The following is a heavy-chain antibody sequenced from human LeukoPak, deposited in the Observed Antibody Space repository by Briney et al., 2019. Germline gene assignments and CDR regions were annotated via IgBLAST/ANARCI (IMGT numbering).Heavy chain of an antibody. Sequence: PGGSLRLSCAASGFTFSSYAMTWVRQAPAKGLEWVSSISGSSDNTYYAVSVKGRFTISRDNSKNTLYLQMNSLRAEDTAVYYCAKAISGSNAVADYWGQGTLVTVSS. CDR3: AKAISGSNAVADY. V-gene: IGHV3-23*01. J-gene: IGHJ4*02. CDR1: GFTFSSYA. D-gene: IGHD1-26*01. CDR2: ISGSSDNT.